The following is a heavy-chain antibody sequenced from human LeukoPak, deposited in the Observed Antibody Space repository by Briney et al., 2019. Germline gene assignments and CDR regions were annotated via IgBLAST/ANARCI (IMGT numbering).Heavy chain of an antibody. CDR2: ISGSGGST. Sequence: GRSLRLSCAAAGFTFNHYGMHWVRQAPGKGLEWVSAISGSGGSTYYADSVKGRFTISRDNSKNTLYLQMNSLRAEDTAVYYCAKAKVGYSSGWYPDCWGQGTLVTVSS. CDR1: GFTFNHYG. V-gene: IGHV3-23*01. J-gene: IGHJ4*02. D-gene: IGHD6-19*01. CDR3: AKAKVGYSSGWYPDC.